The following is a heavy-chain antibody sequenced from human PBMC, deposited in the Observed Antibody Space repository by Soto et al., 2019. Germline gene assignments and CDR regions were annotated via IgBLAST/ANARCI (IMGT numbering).Heavy chain of an antibody. V-gene: IGHV4-59*01. CDR1: GGSISSYY. CDR2: IYYSGST. J-gene: IGHJ6*03. Sequence: SETLSLTCTVSGGSISSYYWSWIRQPPGKGLEWIGYIYYSGSTNYNPSLKSRVTISVDTSKNQFSLKLSSVTAADTAVYYCARRIWSRAGYYYYMDVWGKGTTVTVSS. CDR3: ARRIWSRAGYYYYMDV. D-gene: IGHD3-10*01.